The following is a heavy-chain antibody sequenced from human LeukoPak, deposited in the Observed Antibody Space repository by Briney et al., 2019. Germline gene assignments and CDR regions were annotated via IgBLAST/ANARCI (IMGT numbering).Heavy chain of an antibody. CDR2: ISYDGGNK. CDR1: GFTFSSYA. Sequence: GGSLRLSCAASGFTFSSYAMHWVRQAPGKGLEWVAVISYDGGNKYYADSVKGRFTISRDNSKNTLYLQMNSLRAEDTAVYYCAREYYYDSSGYPGYFDYWGQGTLVTVSS. J-gene: IGHJ4*02. D-gene: IGHD3-22*01. CDR3: AREYYYDSSGYPGYFDY. V-gene: IGHV3-30-3*01.